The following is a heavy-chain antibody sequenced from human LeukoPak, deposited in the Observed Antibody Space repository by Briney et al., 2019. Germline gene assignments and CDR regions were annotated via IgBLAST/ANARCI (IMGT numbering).Heavy chain of an antibody. V-gene: IGHV3-48*01. CDR1: GFTFSSYS. CDR3: ASQYLGYCSGGSCFENDY. Sequence: GGSLRLSCAASGFTFSSYSMNLVRQAPGKGLEWVSYISSSSTIYYADSVKGRFTISRDNAKNSLYLQMNSLRAEDTAVYYCASQYLGYCSGGSCFENDYWGQGTLVTVSS. J-gene: IGHJ4*02. CDR2: ISSSSTI. D-gene: IGHD2-15*01.